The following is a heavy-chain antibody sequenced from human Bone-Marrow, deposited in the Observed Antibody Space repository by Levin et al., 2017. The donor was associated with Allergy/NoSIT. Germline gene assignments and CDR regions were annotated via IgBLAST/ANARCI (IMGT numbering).Heavy chain of an antibody. J-gene: IGHJ4*02. D-gene: IGHD3-16*02. Sequence: GGSLRLSCVVSGFTFRNSWMDWVRQAPGKGLEWVANINQDGSEKNYVGSVKGRFTISRDNSKNSLFLQMNSLKVEDTAVYYCATADRGWGQGTLVTVSS. CDR1: GFTFRNSW. CDR2: INQDGSEK. V-gene: IGHV3-7*01. CDR3: ATADRG.